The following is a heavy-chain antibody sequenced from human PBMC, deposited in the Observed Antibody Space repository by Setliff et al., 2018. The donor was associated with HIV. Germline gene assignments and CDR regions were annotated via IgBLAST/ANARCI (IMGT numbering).Heavy chain of an antibody. Sequence: GGSLRLSCAASGFTFKNAWMYWVRQAPGKGLEWIGRIKSKTDGGTTDYAAPVKGRFTISRDDSKSTLYLQLTTLRTEDTGFYFCTREIRDGYPRSSNWGQGTLVTVSS. CDR2: IKSKTDGGTT. CDR1: GFTFKNAW. J-gene: IGHJ4*02. CDR3: TREIRDGYPRSSN. D-gene: IGHD3-10*01. V-gene: IGHV3-15*01.